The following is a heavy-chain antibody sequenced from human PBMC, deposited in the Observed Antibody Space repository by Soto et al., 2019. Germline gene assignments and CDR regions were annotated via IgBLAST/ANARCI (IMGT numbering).Heavy chain of an antibody. CDR2: VYSGGAT. CDR3: ARVPGRL. Sequence: QLVETGGGLIQPGTSLTLSCAASGFSVSRNYMTWVRQAPGKGLEWVSFVYSGGATFYADSMKGRFILSRDDSQNTVYLQMNNLRAEDTAVYYCARVPGRLWGRGTLVTVAS. CDR1: GFSVSRNY. D-gene: IGHD3-10*01. J-gene: IGHJ4*02. V-gene: IGHV3-53*02.